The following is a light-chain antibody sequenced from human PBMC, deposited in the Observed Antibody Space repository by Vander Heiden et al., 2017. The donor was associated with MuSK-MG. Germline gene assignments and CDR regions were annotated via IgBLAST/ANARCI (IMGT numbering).Light chain of an antibody. CDR2: DAS. J-gene: IGKJ4*01. CDR1: QDISNY. Sequence: DIPMTQSPSSLSASVGDRVTITCQASQDISNYLNWYQQKPGKAPKLLIYDASNLETGVPSRFSGSGSGTDFTFTISSLQPEDIATYYCQQYENLPLTFGAGTKVEIK. CDR3: QQYENLPLT. V-gene: IGKV1-33*01.